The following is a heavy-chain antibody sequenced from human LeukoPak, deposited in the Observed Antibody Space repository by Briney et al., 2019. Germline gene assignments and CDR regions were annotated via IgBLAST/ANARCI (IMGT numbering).Heavy chain of an antibody. CDR2: ITASSTAI. CDR3: ARGYDSGTYYVH. J-gene: IGHJ4*02. CDR1: GFTFNTYT. Sequence: PGGSLRLSCATSGFTFNTYTMNWVRQAPGKGLEWVSSITASSTAIYSADSVKGRFTISRDNAKNFLYLQMNSLRAEDTADYYCARGYDSGTYYVHWGQGTLVTVSS. V-gene: IGHV3-21*01. D-gene: IGHD3-22*01.